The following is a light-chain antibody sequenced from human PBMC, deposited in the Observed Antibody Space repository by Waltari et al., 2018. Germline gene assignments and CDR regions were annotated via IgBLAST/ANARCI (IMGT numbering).Light chain of an antibody. CDR1: QCLGSY. J-gene: IGKJ3*01. CDR2: DAS. V-gene: IGKV3-11*01. CDR3: QQRIDWPFT. Sequence: DIVLTQSPPSLYLFQGQRATLTFRASQCLGSYFTWYQQNPCLAPRLLIYDASNRATGIPARFSGSGSGTDFTLTISSLEPEDFAIYYCQQRIDWPFTFGPGTKVDIK.